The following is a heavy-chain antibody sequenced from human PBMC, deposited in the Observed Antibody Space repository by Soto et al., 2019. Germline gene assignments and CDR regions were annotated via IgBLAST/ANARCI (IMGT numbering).Heavy chain of an antibody. J-gene: IGHJ4*02. V-gene: IGHV5-51*01. CDR2: IYPGDSDT. D-gene: IGHD6-19*01. CDR3: ARPGYSSGWYAGNFDY. Sequence: GESLKISCKGSGYSFTSYWIGWVRQMPGKGLEWMGIIYPGDSDTRYSPSFQGQVTISADKSISTAYLQWSSLKASDTAMYYCARPGYSSGWYAGNFDYWGQGTLVTVSS. CDR1: GYSFTSYW.